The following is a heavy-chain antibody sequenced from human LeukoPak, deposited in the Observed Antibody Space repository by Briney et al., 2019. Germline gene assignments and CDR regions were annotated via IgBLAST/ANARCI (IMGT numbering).Heavy chain of an antibody. CDR1: GGTISSYY. D-gene: IGHD1-1*01. CDR3: ARDLGPRVLDY. CDR2: IYYSGST. V-gene: IGHV4-59*01. J-gene: IGHJ4*02. Sequence: SETLSLTCTASGGTISSYYWSWIRQPPGKGLEWIGYIYYSGSTNYNPSLKSRVTISVDTSKNQFSLKLSSVTAADTAVYYCARDLGPRVLDYWGQGTLVTVSS.